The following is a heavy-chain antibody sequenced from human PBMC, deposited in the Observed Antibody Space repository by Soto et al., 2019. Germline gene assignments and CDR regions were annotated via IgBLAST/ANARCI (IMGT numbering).Heavy chain of an antibody. Sequence: EVQLVESGGGLVQPGGSLRLSCAASGFTVSSNYMSWVRQAPGKGLEWVSVIYSGGSTYYADSVKGRFTISRDNSKNTLYLQMISLRAEDMAVYYCARDALLHFDYWGQGTLVTVSS. D-gene: IGHD2-15*01. V-gene: IGHV3-66*01. CDR3: ARDALLHFDY. CDR2: IYSGGST. J-gene: IGHJ4*02. CDR1: GFTVSSNY.